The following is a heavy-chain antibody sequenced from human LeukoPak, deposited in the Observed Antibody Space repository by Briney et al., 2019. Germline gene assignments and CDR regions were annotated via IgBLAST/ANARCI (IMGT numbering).Heavy chain of an antibody. Sequence: PSETLSLTCTVSGGSISSSSYYWGWIRQPPGKGLEWIGSIYYSGSTYYNPSLKSRVTISVDTSKNQFSLKLSSVTAADTAVYYCARTRYSSSWAADYWGQGTLVTVSS. CDR1: GGSISSSSYY. D-gene: IGHD6-13*01. V-gene: IGHV4-39*07. CDR2: IYYSGST. J-gene: IGHJ4*02. CDR3: ARTRYSSSWAADY.